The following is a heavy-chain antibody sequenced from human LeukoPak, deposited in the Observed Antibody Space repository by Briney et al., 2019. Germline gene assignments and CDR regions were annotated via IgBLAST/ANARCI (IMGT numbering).Heavy chain of an antibody. V-gene: IGHV3-48*03. Sequence: GGSLRLSCAASGFTFSSYEMNWVRQAPGKGLEWVSSISTSGSTIYSADSQKGRFSFSRDNARNSLYLQMSSLRAEDTAVYYCARHGPAYSFDYWGQGSLFSASS. D-gene: IGHD5-18*01. J-gene: IGHJ4*02. CDR3: ARHGPAYSFDY. CDR1: GFTFSSYE. CDR2: ISTSGSTI.